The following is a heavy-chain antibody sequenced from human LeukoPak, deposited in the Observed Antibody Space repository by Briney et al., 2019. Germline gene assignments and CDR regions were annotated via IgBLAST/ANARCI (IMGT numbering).Heavy chain of an antibody. V-gene: IGHV4-30-4*01. J-gene: IGHJ3*02. CDR2: IYYSGST. Sequence: SETLSLTCTVSGGSISSNDYYWSWIRQAPGKGLEGIGYIYYSGSTFYNPSLKSRVTISVDTSKNQFFLKLTSVTAADTALYYCARDNRYFDIWGQGTVVTVSS. CDR1: GGSISSNDYY. CDR3: ARDNRYFDI. D-gene: IGHD5-18*01.